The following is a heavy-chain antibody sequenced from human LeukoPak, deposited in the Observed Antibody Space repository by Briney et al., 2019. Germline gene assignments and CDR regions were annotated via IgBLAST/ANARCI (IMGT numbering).Heavy chain of an antibody. CDR2: IEGSVDKT. D-gene: IGHD5-24*01. CDR1: GFTMSTNA. J-gene: IGHJ3*02. Sequence: GGSLRLSCAGSGFTMSTNAMSWVRQAPGKGLEWVSAIEGSVDKTHYADSVKGRFTISRDNSMDTLYLQMNSLRAEDTAIYFCAKDIWRWAFDIWGQGTMVTVSS. CDR3: AKDIWRWAFDI. V-gene: IGHV3-23*01.